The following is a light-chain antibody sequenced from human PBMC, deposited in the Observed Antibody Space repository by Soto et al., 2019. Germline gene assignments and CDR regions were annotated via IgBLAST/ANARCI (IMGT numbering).Light chain of an antibody. J-gene: IGKJ1*01. CDR1: QNVLYSSNNNNY. Sequence: DIVMTQSPDSLAVSLGERATINCKSSQNVLYSSNNNNYLAWFQQKPGQPPKLLFYWASTRESGVPDRFSGSGSGTDFTLTISSLQAEDVAVYYCQQYFNSPWTFGQGTKVEIK. CDR3: QQYFNSPWT. CDR2: WAS. V-gene: IGKV4-1*01.